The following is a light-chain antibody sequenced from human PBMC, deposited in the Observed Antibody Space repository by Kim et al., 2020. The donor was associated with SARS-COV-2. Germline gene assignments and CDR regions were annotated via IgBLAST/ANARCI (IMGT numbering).Light chain of an antibody. J-gene: IGKJ5*01. Sequence: SASVGDSVPISSRANQSVTKSVNWYQQEAEKAPILLFYAASSFPSGVPSMFSGSGAGTDFTLTISSLQPEDSATYYCQQSYSAITFGQGTRLEIK. CDR1: QSVTKS. CDR2: AAS. V-gene: IGKV1-39*01. CDR3: QQSYSAIT.